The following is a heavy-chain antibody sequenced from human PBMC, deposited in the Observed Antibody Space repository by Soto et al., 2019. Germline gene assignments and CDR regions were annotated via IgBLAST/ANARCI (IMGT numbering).Heavy chain of an antibody. V-gene: IGHV3-30*18. D-gene: IGHD2-15*01. CDR3: AKEKDCSGGSCYYYGMDV. CDR2: ISYDGSNK. CDR1: GFTFSSYG. J-gene: IGHJ6*02. Sequence: SLRLSCAGSGFTFSSYGMPWVRQAPGKGLEWVAVISYDGSNKYYADSVKGRFTISRDNSKNTLYLQMNSLRAEDTAVYYCAKEKDCSGGSCYYYGMDVWGQGTTVTVSS.